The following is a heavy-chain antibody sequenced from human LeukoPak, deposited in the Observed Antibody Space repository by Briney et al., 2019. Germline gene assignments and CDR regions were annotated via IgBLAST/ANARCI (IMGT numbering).Heavy chain of an antibody. CDR1: GFTFSSYE. CDR2: ISSSGSTI. J-gene: IGHJ4*02. Sequence: GGSLRLSCAASGFTFSSYEMNWVRQAPGKGLEWVSYISSSGSTIYYADSVKGRFIISRDNAKNSLYLQMNSLRAEDTAVYYCASDVDTAMDTDYWGQGTLVTVSA. V-gene: IGHV3-48*03. CDR3: ASDVDTAMDTDY. D-gene: IGHD5-18*01.